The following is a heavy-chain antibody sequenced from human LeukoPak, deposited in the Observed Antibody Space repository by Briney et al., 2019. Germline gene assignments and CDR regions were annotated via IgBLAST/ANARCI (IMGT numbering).Heavy chain of an antibody. D-gene: IGHD5-18*01. CDR2: IYSCGST. CDR3: ARAAPGYSYVPFFDY. CDR1: GFTVTSNY. J-gene: IGHJ4*02. V-gene: IGHV3-66*03. Sequence: GGSLRLSCAASGFTVTSNYMSWVRQAPGKGLEWVSIIYSCGSTYYADSLKGRFTISRDNSKNTLYLQMNSLRAEDTAVYYCARAAPGYSYVPFFDYWGQGTLVTVSS.